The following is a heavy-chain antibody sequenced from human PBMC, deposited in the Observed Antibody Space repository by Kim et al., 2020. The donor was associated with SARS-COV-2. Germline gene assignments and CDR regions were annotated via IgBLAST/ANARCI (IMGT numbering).Heavy chain of an antibody. D-gene: IGHD3-22*01. V-gene: IGHV3-30*01. Sequence: ADTVKGRFTISRDNSKNTLYLQMNSLRAEDTAVYYCVLSKVVVTPENFDYWGQGTLVTVSS. J-gene: IGHJ4*02. CDR3: VLSKVVVTPENFDY.